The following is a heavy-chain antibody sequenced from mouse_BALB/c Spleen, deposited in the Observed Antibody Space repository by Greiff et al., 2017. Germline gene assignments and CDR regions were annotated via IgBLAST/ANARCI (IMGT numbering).Heavy chain of an antibody. CDR1: GFAFSSYD. V-gene: IGHV5-12-1*01. CDR3: ARHPRTGNYAMDY. CDR2: ISSGGGST. J-gene: IGHJ4*01. D-gene: IGHD4-1*01. Sequence: EVMLVESGGGLVKPGGSLKLSCAASGFAFSSYDMSWVRQTPEKRLEWVAYISSGGGSTYYPDTVKGRFTISRDNAKNTLYLQMSSLKSEDTAMYYCARHPRTGNYAMDYWGQGTSVTVSS.